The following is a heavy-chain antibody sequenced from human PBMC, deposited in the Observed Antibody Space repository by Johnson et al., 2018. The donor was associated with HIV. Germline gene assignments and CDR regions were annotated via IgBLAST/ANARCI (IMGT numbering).Heavy chain of an antibody. Sequence: VQLVESGGGLVQPGGSLRLSCAASGFIVSSNYMSWVRQAPGKGLEWVSVIYSGGSTYYADSVKGRFTISRDNSKNTLYLQMNSLRAEDTAVYYCARVAPAHDAFDIWGQGTMVTVSS. J-gene: IGHJ3*02. CDR1: GFIVSSNY. V-gene: IGHV3-66*01. CDR3: ARVAPAHDAFDI. CDR2: IYSGGST. D-gene: IGHD2-2*01.